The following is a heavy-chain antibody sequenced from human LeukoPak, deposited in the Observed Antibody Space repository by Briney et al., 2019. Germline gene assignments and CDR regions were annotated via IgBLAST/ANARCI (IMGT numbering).Heavy chain of an antibody. V-gene: IGHV4-4*07. CDR1: GGSISNYY. J-gene: IGHJ3*02. CDR2: IYASGTT. Sequence: PSETLSLTCTVSGGSISNYYWSWIRQPARKGLEWIGHIYASGTTNYNPSLKSRVTMSVDTSKNQFSLNLSSVTAADTAVYFCARGRHCTSGSCYRGDFHIWGQGTMVTVSS. CDR3: ARGRHCTSGSCYRGDFHI. D-gene: IGHD6-19*01.